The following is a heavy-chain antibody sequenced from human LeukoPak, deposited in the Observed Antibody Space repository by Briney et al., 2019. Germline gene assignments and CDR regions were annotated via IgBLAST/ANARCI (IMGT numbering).Heavy chain of an antibody. D-gene: IGHD3-22*01. Sequence: GRSLRLSCAASGFTFSSYGMHWVRQARGKGLAGVAVIWYDGSNKYYADSVKGRFTISRDNSKNTLYLQMNSLRAEDTAVYYCAKESGNYYDSRQPSRAFDIWGQGTMVTVSS. CDR2: IWYDGSNK. V-gene: IGHV3-33*06. CDR1: GFTFSSYG. CDR3: AKESGNYYDSRQPSRAFDI. J-gene: IGHJ3*02.